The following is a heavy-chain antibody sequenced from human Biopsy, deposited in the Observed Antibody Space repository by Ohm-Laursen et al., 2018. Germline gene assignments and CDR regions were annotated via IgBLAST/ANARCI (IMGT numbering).Heavy chain of an antibody. CDR2: IYNTETT. CDR3: ARHPTGFWFDP. Sequence: SDTLSLTCTVSGGSVSSNTYYWAWLRQPPGKGLEWIGSIYNTETTFYNPSLKSRVTISVDTSTNQFSLKVSSVTAADTALYFCARHPTGFWFDPWGHGTLVTVSS. V-gene: IGHV4-39*01. J-gene: IGHJ5*02. CDR1: GGSVSSNTYY.